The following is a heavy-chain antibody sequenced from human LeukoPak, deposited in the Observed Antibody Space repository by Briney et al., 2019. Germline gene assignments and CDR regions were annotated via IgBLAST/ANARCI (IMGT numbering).Heavy chain of an antibody. V-gene: IGHV4-34*01. J-gene: IGHJ4*02. CDR1: GGSFSGYY. D-gene: IGHD3-3*01. Sequence: SETLSLTCAVYGGSFSGYYWSWIRQPPGKGLEWIGEINHSGSTNYNPSLKSRVTISVDTSKNQFSLKLSSVTAADTAVYYCARKSTLCRWRWRGFDYWGQGTLVTVSS. CDR2: INHSGST. CDR3: ARKSTLCRWRWRGFDY.